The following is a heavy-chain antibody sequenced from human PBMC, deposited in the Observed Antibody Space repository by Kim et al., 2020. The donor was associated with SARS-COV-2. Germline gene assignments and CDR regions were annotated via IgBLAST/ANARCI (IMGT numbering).Heavy chain of an antibody. J-gene: IGHJ4*02. CDR3: ARSGGSGWDGDY. CDR1: GYIFASYG. V-gene: IGHV1-18*01. D-gene: IGHD6-19*01. CDR2: ISGYSGNT. Sequence: ASVKVSCKASGYIFASYGISWVRQAPGQGLEWMGWISGYSGNTRYAQKLQGRVTMTTDTSTHTAYMELRSLRSEDTAGYYCARSGGSGWDGDYWGQGTLV.